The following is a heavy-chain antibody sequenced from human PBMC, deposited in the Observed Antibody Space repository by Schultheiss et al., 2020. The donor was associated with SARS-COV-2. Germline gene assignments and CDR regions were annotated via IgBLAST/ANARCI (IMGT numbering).Heavy chain of an antibody. V-gene: IGHV1-18*01. CDR1: GYTFTSYG. J-gene: IGHJ6*02. CDR2: ISAYNGNT. D-gene: IGHD6-13*01. Sequence: ASVKVSCKASGYTFTSYGISWVRQAPGQGLEWMGWISAYNGNTNYAQKLQGRVTMTTDTSTSTAYMELSSLRSEDTAVYYCARDWFKDGSSWYGDYYYGMDVWGQGTLVTVSS. CDR3: ARDWFKDGSSWYGDYYYGMDV.